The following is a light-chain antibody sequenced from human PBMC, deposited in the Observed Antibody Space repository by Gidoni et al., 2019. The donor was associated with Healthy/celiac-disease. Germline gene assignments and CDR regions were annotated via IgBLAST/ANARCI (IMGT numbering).Light chain of an antibody. CDR3: MQGTHWPPIT. Sequence: DVVMTQSPLSLPVTLGQPASITCRSSQSLVYSDGNTYLNWFQQKSGQAPRRLIYKVSNRESGVPDRFRGSWLSTYFTLKISRVEAEDVGVYYCMQGTHWPPITFGQGTRLEIK. J-gene: IGKJ5*01. CDR2: KVS. CDR1: QSLVYSDGNTY. V-gene: IGKV2-30*01.